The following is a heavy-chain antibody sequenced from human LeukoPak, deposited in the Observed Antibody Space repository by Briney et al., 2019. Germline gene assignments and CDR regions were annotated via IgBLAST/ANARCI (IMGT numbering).Heavy chain of an antibody. CDR2: ISYDRSNE. Sequence: PGRSLRLSCAVSGFTFSRNGMHWVRQAPGKGLEWVTFISYDRSNEYYADSVKGRFTISRDNSKNTLYLQMNSLRAEDTAVYYCAKDGGGTDFDYWGQGTLVTVSS. D-gene: IGHD1-26*01. J-gene: IGHJ4*02. CDR1: GFTFSRNG. CDR3: AKDGGGTDFDY. V-gene: IGHV3-30*18.